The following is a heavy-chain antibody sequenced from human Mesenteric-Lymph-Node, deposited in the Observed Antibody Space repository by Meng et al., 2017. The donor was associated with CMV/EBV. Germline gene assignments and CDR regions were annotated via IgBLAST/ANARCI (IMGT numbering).Heavy chain of an antibody. J-gene: IGHJ4*02. V-gene: IGHV4-39*07. D-gene: IGHD3-3*01. CDR2: VYYNGNT. CDR1: GGFINTGSYY. CDR3: ARDDFWSAYVRGYYFDS. Sequence: SETLSLTCTVSGGFINTGSYYWGWIRQPPGKGLEWIGSVYYNGNTYYNPSLKSRVILSVDTPNNQFSLNLTSVTAADTAIYYCARDDFWSAYVRGYYFDSWGRGTLVTVSS.